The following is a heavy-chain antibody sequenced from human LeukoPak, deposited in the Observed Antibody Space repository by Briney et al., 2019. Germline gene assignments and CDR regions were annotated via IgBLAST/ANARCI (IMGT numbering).Heavy chain of an antibody. CDR2: IYHSGST. D-gene: IGHD3-3*01. V-gene: IGHV4-4*02. CDR3: ASQRITIFGVVTKGYYYYGMDV. CDR1: GGSISSSNW. Sequence: SGTLSLTCAVSGGSISSSNWWSWVRQPPGKGLEWIGEIYHSGSTNYNPSLKSRVTISVDTSKNQFSLKLSSVAAADTAVYYCASQRITIFGVVTKGYYYYGMDVWGQGTTVTVSS. J-gene: IGHJ6*02.